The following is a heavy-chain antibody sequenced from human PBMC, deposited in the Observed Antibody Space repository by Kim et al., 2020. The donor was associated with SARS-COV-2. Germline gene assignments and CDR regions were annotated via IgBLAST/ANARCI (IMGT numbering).Heavy chain of an antibody. D-gene: IGHD3-10*01. CDR1: GGSFSGYY. V-gene: IGHV4-34*01. J-gene: IGHJ5*02. Sequence: SETLSLTCAVYGGSFSGYYWSWIRQPPGKGLEWIGEINHSGSTNYNPSLKSRVTISVDTSKNQFSLKLSSVTAADTAVYYCARGKTPDYGSGAANWFDPWGQGTLVTVSS. CDR3: ARGKTPDYGSGAANWFDP. CDR2: INHSGST.